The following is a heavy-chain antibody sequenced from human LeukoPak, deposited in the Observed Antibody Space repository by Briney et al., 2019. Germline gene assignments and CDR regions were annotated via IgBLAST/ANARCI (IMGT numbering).Heavy chain of an antibody. CDR3: AREGAGGY. CDR1: GGSISRGSYH. Sequence: SETLSLTCTVSGGSISRGSYHWSWIRQPAGKGLEWIGRIYTTGSTNYNPSPKSRVTISLDMSKNQFSLKLDSVTAADTAVYYCAREGAGGYWGQGTLVTVSS. CDR2: IYTTGST. V-gene: IGHV4-61*02. D-gene: IGHD1-26*01. J-gene: IGHJ4*02.